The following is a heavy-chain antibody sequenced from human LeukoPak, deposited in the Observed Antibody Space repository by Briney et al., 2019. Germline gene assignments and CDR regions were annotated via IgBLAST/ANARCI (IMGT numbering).Heavy chain of an antibody. CDR3: ARPDEDRGYSYGYNY. V-gene: IGHV1-69*01. CDR1: GGTFSSYA. J-gene: IGHJ4*02. CDR2: IIPIFGTA. Sequence: SVKVSCKASGGTFSSYAISWVRQAPGQGLEWMGGIIPIFGTANYAQKFQGRVTITADESTSTAYTELSSLRSEDTAVYYCARPDEDRGYSYGYNYWGQGTLVTVSS. D-gene: IGHD5-18*01.